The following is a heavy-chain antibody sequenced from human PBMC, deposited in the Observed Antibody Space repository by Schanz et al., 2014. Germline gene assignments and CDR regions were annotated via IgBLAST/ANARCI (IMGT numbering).Heavy chain of an antibody. Sequence: VQLEQSGAEVKKPGSSVKVSCKASGGTFSSFGINWVRQAPGQGLEWMGWINGYNGHTLYAQKFQGRVTLTTDTSTSTAYMELRSLRSDDTAVYYCARDFSAYVGNYFDYWGQGTLVTVSS. V-gene: IGHV1-18*01. D-gene: IGHD5-12*01. CDR3: ARDFSAYVGNYFDY. J-gene: IGHJ4*02. CDR2: INGYNGHT. CDR1: GGTFSSFG.